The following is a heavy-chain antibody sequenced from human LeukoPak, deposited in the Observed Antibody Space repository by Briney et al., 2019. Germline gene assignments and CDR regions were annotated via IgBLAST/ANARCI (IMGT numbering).Heavy chain of an antibody. CDR3: ARDPKGPDDYVPDY. V-gene: IGHV3-21*01. CDR1: AFTFTSYS. Sequence: GGSLTLSCAASAFTFTSYSMNWVRQAPGKGLEWVSSISSSSSYIYYADSVKGRFTISRDNAKNSLYLQMNSMRAEDTAVYYCARDPKGPDDYVPDYWGQGTLVTVSS. D-gene: IGHD4-17*01. CDR2: ISSSSSYI. J-gene: IGHJ4*02.